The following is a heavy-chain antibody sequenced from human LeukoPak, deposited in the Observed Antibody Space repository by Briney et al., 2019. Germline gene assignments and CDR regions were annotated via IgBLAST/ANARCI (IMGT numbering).Heavy chain of an antibody. CDR2: INHSGST. Sequence: SETLSLTCAVYGGSFSGYYWSWIRQPPGKGLEWIGEINHSGSTNYSPSLKSRVTISVDTSKNQFSLKLSSVTAADTAVYYCARETALGSLDPWGQGTLVTVSS. J-gene: IGHJ5*02. CDR1: GGSFSGYY. D-gene: IGHD3-10*01. CDR3: ARETALGSLDP. V-gene: IGHV4-34*01.